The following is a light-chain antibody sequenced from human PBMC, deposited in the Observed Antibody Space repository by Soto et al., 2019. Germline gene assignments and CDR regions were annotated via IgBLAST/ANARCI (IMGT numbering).Light chain of an antibody. CDR3: QQYTNTNNPWM. J-gene: IGKJ1*01. V-gene: IGKV1-5*01. CDR1: QTISTS. Sequence: DRPLTRCHPTMSAFLGDRVTITFRAFQTISTSMAWYQQKQETAPKLLVHDASTLQSGVASRFSGSGSGTEFTLIISGLQPDDSATYYCQQYTNTNNPWMFGQGTKVDIK. CDR2: DAS.